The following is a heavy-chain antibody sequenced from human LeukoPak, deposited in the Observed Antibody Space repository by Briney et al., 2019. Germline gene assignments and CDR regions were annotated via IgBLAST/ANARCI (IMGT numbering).Heavy chain of an antibody. V-gene: IGHV4-31*03. J-gene: IGHJ4*02. CDR3: ASVRYFDWLIDY. CDR1: GGSISSGGSY. CDR2: IYYSGST. D-gene: IGHD3-9*01. Sequence: PSQTLSLTCTVSGGSISSGGSYWSWIRQHPGKGLEWIGYIYYSGSTYYNPSLKSRVTISVDTSKNQFSLKLSSVTAADTAVYYCASVRYFDWLIDYWGQGTLVTVSS.